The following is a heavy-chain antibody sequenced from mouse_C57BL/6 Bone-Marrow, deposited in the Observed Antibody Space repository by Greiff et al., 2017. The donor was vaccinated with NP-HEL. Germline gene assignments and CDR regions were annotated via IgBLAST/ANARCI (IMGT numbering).Heavy chain of an antibody. CDR1: GYTFTSNW. Sequence: VQLQQPGTELVKPGASVKLPCKASGYTFTSNWMHWVRQRPGQGLEWIGNINPSNGGTNYNEKFQSKATLTVDKYSSTAYMQLSSLTSEDSAVYYCARDSDYAFDYWGQGTTLTVSS. CDR2: INPSNGGT. V-gene: IGHV1-53*01. J-gene: IGHJ2*01. CDR3: ARDSDYAFDY. D-gene: IGHD3-2*02.